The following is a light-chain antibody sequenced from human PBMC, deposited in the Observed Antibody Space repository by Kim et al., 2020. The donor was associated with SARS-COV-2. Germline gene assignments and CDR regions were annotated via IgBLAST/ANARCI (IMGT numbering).Light chain of an antibody. CDR1: QIVETE. V-gene: IGKV1-5*03. CDR3: QHYIRFPYT. CDR2: QAS. J-gene: IGKJ2*01. Sequence: SASVGDRVTISCRASQIVETELAGYKQKPGKAPKLLVYQASSLQVGVPSRFGGSGSGAEFTLTINSLQPDYFATYYCQHYIRFPYTFGQGTKLEI.